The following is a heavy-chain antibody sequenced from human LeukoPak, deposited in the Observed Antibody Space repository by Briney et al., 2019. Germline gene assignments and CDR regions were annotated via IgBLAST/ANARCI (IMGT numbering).Heavy chain of an antibody. D-gene: IGHD5-24*01. CDR3: ARDGYNSGYFDY. CDR1: GGSFSGYY. V-gene: IGHV4-4*09. J-gene: IGHJ4*02. CDR2: IYTSGST. Sequence: SETLSLTCAVYGGSFSGYYWSWIRQPPGKGLEWIGYIYTSGSTNYNPSLKSRVTISVDTSKNQFSLKLSSVTAADTAVYYCARDGYNSGYFDYWGQGTLVTVSS.